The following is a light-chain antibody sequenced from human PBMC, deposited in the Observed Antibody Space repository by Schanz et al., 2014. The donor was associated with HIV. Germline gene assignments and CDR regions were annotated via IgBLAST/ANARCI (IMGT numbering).Light chain of an antibody. CDR1: SSDVGSYNL. J-gene: IGLJ3*02. V-gene: IGLV2-23*02. Sequence: QSALTQPASVSGSPGQSITISCTGTSSDVGSYNLVSWYQQHPGKAPKLMIYEVSNRPSGVSIRFSGSKSGNTASLTISGLQAEDEADYYCGSYAGIKQWVFGRGTKLTVL. CDR3: GSYAGIKQWV. CDR2: EVS.